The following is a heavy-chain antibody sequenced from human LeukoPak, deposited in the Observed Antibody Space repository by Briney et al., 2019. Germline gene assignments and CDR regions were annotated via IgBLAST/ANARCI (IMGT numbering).Heavy chain of an antibody. J-gene: IGHJ4*02. CDR2: IHYSGKV. CDR3: ARQSGDQSSAWYFDA. D-gene: IGHD6-19*01. CDR1: GGSLSSSGHW. Sequence: SETLSLTCTVSGGSLSSSGHWWVWIRQPPGKGLEWIGSIHYSGKVYYNPSLKSRVATSVDTSTDQFSLRLSSATAADTAIYYCARQSGDQSSAWYFDAWGQGTLVTVSS. V-gene: IGHV4-39*01.